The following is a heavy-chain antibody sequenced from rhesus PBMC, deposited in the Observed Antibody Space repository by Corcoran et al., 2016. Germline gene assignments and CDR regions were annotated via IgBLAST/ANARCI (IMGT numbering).Heavy chain of an antibody. V-gene: IGHV4-169*02. D-gene: IGHD2-8*01. J-gene: IGHJ6*01. CDR3: ASGYCSGGVCYEGLDGLDS. Sequence: QLQLQESGPGLVKPSETLSVTCAVSGGSISSSYWSWIRQAPGKGLEWFGYIYGSGSSTNYNPSRKSRVTLSVDTSKNQLSLKLSSVTAADTAVYYCASGYCSGGVCYEGLDGLDSWGQGVVVTVSS. CDR2: IYGSGSST. CDR1: GGSISSSY.